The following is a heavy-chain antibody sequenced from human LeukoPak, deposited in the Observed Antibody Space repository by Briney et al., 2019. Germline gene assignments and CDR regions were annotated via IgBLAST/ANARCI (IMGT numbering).Heavy chain of an antibody. Sequence: GGTLRLSCAASGFTFSSYGMSWVRQAPGKGLEWVSAISGSGGSTYYADSVKGRFTISRDNSKNTLYLQMNSLRAEDTAVYYCAKVKGISGRGAFDIWGQGTMVTVSS. D-gene: IGHD1-26*01. CDR1: GFTFSSYG. CDR2: ISGSGGST. V-gene: IGHV3-23*01. CDR3: AKVKGISGRGAFDI. J-gene: IGHJ3*02.